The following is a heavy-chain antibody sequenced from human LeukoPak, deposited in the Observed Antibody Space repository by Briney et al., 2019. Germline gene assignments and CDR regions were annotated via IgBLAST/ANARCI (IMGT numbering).Heavy chain of an antibody. J-gene: IGHJ4*02. CDR2: ISSSSSYI. CDR1: GFTFSSYS. CDR3: ARDPYSGLFDY. V-gene: IGHV3-21*01. D-gene: IGHD4-11*01. Sequence: GGFLRLSCAASGFTFSSYSMNWVRQAPGKGLEWVSSISSSSSYIYYADSVKGRFIISRDNAKNSLYLQMNSLRAEDTAVYYCARDPYSGLFDYWGQGTLVTVSS.